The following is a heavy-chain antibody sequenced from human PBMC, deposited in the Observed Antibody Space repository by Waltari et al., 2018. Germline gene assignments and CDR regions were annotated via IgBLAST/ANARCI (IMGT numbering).Heavy chain of an antibody. D-gene: IGHD1-20*01. CDR3: ARGLYRIAEQLTFDY. Sequence: QVQLVQSGAEVKKPGASVKVSCKASGYTFSSYAVHWVRQAPGQRLEWMGWINAGNGDTKKSPKVQGRVTITRDTSASTAYMELSSLRSEDTAVYYCARGLYRIAEQLTFDYWGQGTLVTVSS. V-gene: IGHV1-3*01. CDR2: INAGNGDT. CDR1: GYTFSSYA. J-gene: IGHJ4*02.